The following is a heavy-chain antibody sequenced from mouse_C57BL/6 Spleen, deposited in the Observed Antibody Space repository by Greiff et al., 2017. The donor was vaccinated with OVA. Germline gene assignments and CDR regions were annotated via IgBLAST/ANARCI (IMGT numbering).Heavy chain of an antibody. V-gene: IGHV1-61*01. CDR1: GYTFTSYW. Sequence: VQLQQPGAELVRPGSSVKLSCKASGYTFTSYWMDWVKQRPGQGLEWIGNIDPSDGGTHYNQKFKDKATLTVDKSSSTAYMQLSSLTSEDSAVYYCARSGDGYWYFAVWGTGTPVTVSS. J-gene: IGHJ1*03. CDR3: ARSGDGYWYFAV. CDR2: IDPSDGGT. D-gene: IGHD2-3*01.